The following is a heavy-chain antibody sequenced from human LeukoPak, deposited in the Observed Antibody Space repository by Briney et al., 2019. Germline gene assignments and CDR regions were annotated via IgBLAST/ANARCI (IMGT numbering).Heavy chain of an antibody. D-gene: IGHD4-17*01. Sequence: GGSLRLSCAASGFTFSSYVMSWVRQAPGKGLEWVSAISGSGGSTYYADSVEGRFTISRDNSKNTLYLQMNSLRAEDTAVYYCAKDAYGDYGNWFDPWGQGTLVTVSS. J-gene: IGHJ5*02. CDR2: ISGSGGST. V-gene: IGHV3-23*01. CDR3: AKDAYGDYGNWFDP. CDR1: GFTFSSYV.